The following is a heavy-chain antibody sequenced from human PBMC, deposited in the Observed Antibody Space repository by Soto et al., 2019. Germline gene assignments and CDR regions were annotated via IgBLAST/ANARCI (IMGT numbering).Heavy chain of an antibody. D-gene: IGHD2-15*01. V-gene: IGHV4-59*01. CDR3: ARNPSEARYCSGGSCSSAFDI. J-gene: IGHJ3*02. CDR2: IYYSGST. CDR1: GGSISTYY. Sequence: QVQLQESGPGLVKPSETLSLTCTVSGGSISTYYWSWIRQPPGKGLEWIGYIYYSGSTNYNPSLKSRVTMSVDTPQSQFSPRLSSVTAADTAVYYCARNPSEARYCSGGSCSSAFDIWGQGTMVTVSS.